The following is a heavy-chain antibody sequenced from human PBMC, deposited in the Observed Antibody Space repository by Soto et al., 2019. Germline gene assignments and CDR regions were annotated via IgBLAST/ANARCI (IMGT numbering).Heavy chain of an antibody. D-gene: IGHD6-13*01. CDR1: GFTFSSYR. J-gene: IGHJ1*01. CDR2: ISSSSSTI. V-gene: IGHV3-48*01. Sequence: EVQLVESGGGLVQPGGSLRLSCAASGFTFSSYRMNWVRQAPGKGLEWVSYISSSSSTIYYADSVKGRFTISRDNAKNSLYLQMNSLRAEDTAVYYCARDLGSSWYPEYFQHWGQGTLVTVSS. CDR3: ARDLGSSWYPEYFQH.